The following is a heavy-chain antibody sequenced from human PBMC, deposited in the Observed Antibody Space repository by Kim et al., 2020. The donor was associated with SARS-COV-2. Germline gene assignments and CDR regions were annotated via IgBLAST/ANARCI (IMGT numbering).Heavy chain of an antibody. CDR2: ISAYNGNT. CDR1: GYTFTSYG. D-gene: IGHD3-9*01. CDR3: AREQWYGVDDILTGQEPKYYYYYYGMDV. J-gene: IGHJ6*02. Sequence: ASVKVSCKASGYTFTSYGISWVRQAPGQGLEWMGWISAYNGNTNYAQKLQGRVTLTTDTSTSTAYMELRSLRSDDTAVYYCAREQWYGVDDILTGQEPKYYYYYYGMDVWGQGTTVTVSS. V-gene: IGHV1-18*01.